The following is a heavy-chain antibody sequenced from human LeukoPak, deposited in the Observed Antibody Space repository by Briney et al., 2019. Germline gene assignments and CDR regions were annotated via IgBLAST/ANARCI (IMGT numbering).Heavy chain of an antibody. J-gene: IGHJ5*02. CDR3: ARRLPRDYYGSGSYST. D-gene: IGHD3-10*01. CDR2: IYYSGST. V-gene: IGHV4-31*03. CDR1: GGSISSGGYY. Sequence: SQTLSLICTVSGGSISSGGYYWSWIRQHPGKGLEWIGYIYYSGSTYYNPSLKSRVTISVDTSKNQFSLKLSSVTAADTAVYYCARRLPRDYYGSGSYSTWGQGTLVTVSS.